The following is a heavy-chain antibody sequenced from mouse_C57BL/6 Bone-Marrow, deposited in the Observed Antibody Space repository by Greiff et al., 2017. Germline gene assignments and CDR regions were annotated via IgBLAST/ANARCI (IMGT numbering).Heavy chain of an antibody. Sequence: EVKLMESGEGLVKPGGSLKLSCAASGFTFSSYAMSWVRQTPEKRLEWVAYISSGGDYIYYADTVKGRFTISRDNARNTLYLQMSSLKSEDTAMYYCTRDNYGSSPWFAHWGQGTLVTVSA. V-gene: IGHV5-9-1*02. J-gene: IGHJ3*01. CDR3: TRDNYGSSPWFAH. CDR2: ISSGGDYI. D-gene: IGHD1-1*01. CDR1: GFTFSSYA.